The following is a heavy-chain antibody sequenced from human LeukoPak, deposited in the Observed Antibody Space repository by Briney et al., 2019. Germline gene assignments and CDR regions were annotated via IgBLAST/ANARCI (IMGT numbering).Heavy chain of an antibody. D-gene: IGHD6-13*01. CDR2: IYYSGST. V-gene: IGHV4-39*07. J-gene: IGHJ6*02. CDR3: ATTAAAGIGYYYYGMDV. Sequence: SETLSLTCTVSGGSISSSSYYWGWIRQPPGKGLEWIGSIYYSGSTYYSPSLKSRVTISVDTSKNQFSLKLSSVTATDTAVYYCATTAAAGIGYYYYGMDVWGQGTTVTVSS. CDR1: GGSISSSSYY.